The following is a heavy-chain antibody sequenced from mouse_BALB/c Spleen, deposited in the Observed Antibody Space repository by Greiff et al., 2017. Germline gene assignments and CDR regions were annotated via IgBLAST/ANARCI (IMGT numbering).Heavy chain of an antibody. V-gene: IGHV5-6-4*01. Sequence: DVHLVESGGGLVKPGGSLKLSCAASGFTFSSYTMSWVRQTPEKRLEWVATISSGGSYTYYPDSVKGRFTISRDNAKNTLYLQMSSLKSEDTAMYYCTREGTPYDDYFDYWGQGTTLTVSS. CDR3: TREGTPYDDYFDY. CDR1: GFTFSSYT. CDR2: ISSGGSYT. J-gene: IGHJ2*01. D-gene: IGHD2-12*01.